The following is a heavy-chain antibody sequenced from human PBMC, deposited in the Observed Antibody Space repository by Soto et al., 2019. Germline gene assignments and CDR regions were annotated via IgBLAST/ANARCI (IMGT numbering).Heavy chain of an antibody. D-gene: IGHD1-26*01. CDR3: ATKDNGKYFFDS. V-gene: IGHV4-59*12. CDR2: IYYSGST. Sequence: SETLSLTCTVSGGSISSYYWSWIRQPPGKGLEWIGYIYYSGSTNYNPSLKSRVTISVDTSKNQFSLRLSSVTAVDTAVYYCATKDNGKYFFDSWGQGALVTVSS. CDR1: GGSISSYY. J-gene: IGHJ4*02.